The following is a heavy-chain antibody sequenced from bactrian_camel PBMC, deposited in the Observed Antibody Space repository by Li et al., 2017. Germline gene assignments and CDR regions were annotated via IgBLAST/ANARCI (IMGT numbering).Heavy chain of an antibody. J-gene: IGHJ4*01. D-gene: IGHD6*01. CDR2: LYDDGRT. CDR1: ADALMY. CDR3: AAEDYCGGSWDLEANYLY. V-gene: IGHV3S53*01. Sequence: HVQLVESGGGSAQAGGSLRLSCSASADALMYMAWFRQAPGKEREGVAALYDDGRTMYADSVTGRFTISKDTAKNTLFLQMNSLKPEDTATYYCAAEDYCGGSWDLEANYLYWGRGTQVTVS.